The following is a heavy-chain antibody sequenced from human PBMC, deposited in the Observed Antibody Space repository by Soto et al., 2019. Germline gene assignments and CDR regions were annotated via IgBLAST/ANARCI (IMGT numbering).Heavy chain of an antibody. J-gene: IGHJ6*02. CDR2: IYYSGST. V-gene: IGHV4-39*01. Sequence: QLQLQESGPGLVKPSETLSLTCTVSGGSISSSSYYWGWIRQPPGKGLEWIGSIYYSGSTYYNPSLKGRVTISVDTSKNQFSLKLSSVTAADTAVYYCARQPATTYGSAGPPDVWGQGTTVTVSS. D-gene: IGHD3-10*01. CDR3: ARQPATTYGSAGPPDV. CDR1: GGSISSSSYY.